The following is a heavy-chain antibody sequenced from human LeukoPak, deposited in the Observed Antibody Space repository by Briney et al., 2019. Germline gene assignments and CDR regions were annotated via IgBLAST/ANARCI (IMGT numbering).Heavy chain of an antibody. J-gene: IGHJ6*02. CDR2: INHSGST. CDR1: GGSFSGYY. Sequence: PSETLSLTCAVYGGSFSGYYWSWIRQPPGKGLEWIGEINHSGSTNYNPSLKSRVTISVDTSKNQFSLKLSSVTAADTAVYYCAGGRLQIRSDNLWSSVRYCYYGMDVWGQGTTVTVSS. CDR3: AGGRLQIRSDNLWSSVRYCYYGMDV. V-gene: IGHV4-34*01. D-gene: IGHD4-4*01.